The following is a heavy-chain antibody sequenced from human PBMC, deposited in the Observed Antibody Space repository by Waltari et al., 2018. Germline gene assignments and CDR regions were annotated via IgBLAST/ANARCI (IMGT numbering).Heavy chain of an antibody. Sequence: QVQLQESGPGLVKPSETLSLTCTVSGGPFSSTSYYWGWIRPPPGKGLEWIGYVFYNGDTYYNPSLKSRVTISIDTSKNQFSLKLTSVTAADTAVYHCARRMVTTGYFDYWGQGTLVTVSS. D-gene: IGHD4-4*01. CDR2: VFYNGDT. J-gene: IGHJ4*02. CDR1: GGPFSSTSYY. V-gene: IGHV4-39*01. CDR3: ARRMVTTGYFDY.